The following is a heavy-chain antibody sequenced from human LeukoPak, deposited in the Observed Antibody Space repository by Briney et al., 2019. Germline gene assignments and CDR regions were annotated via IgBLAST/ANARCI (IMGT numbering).Heavy chain of an antibody. V-gene: IGHV1-2*02. J-gene: IGHJ4*02. D-gene: IGHD3-10*01. CDR2: INPNSGGT. Sequence: ASVKVSCKASGYTFTGYYMHWVRQAPGQGLEWMGWINPNSGGTNYAQKFQGRVTMTRDTSISTAYMELSRLRSDDTAVYYCARFRSRFGELFCDYWGQGTLVTASS. CDR1: GYTFTGYY. CDR3: ARFRSRFGELFCDY.